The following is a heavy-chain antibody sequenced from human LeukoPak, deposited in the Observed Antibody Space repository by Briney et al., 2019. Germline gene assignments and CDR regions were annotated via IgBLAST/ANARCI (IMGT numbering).Heavy chain of an antibody. Sequence: GSLRLSCAASGFTFSNNAMTWVRQTPGKGLEWVSAISGSGDRTYYADSVKGRFTISRDNSKNTVSLQMNSLRAEDTAIYYCAKEGGRGYTYGFDYWGQGTLVTVSS. CDR2: ISGSGDRT. CDR1: GFTFSNNA. V-gene: IGHV3-23*01. J-gene: IGHJ4*02. CDR3: AKEGGRGYTYGFDY. D-gene: IGHD5-18*01.